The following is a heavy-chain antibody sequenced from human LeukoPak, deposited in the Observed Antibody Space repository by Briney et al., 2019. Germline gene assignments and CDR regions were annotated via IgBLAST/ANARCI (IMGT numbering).Heavy chain of an antibody. CDR2: ISGSGGST. J-gene: IGHJ6*04. CDR3: ARADIVVVPAAPGDV. CDR1: GFTFSSYA. Sequence: GGSLRLSCAASGFTFSSYAMSWVRQAPGKGLEWVSAISGSGGSTYYADSVKGRFTISRDNSKNTLYLQMNSLRAEDTAVYYCARADIVVVPAAPGDVWGKGTTVTVSS. V-gene: IGHV3-23*01. D-gene: IGHD2-2*01.